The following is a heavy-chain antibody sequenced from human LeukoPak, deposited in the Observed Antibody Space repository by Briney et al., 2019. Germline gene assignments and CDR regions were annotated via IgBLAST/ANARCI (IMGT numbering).Heavy chain of an antibody. Sequence: GRSLRLSCAASGFTFSSYFMNWVRQAPGKGLEWVSSISSSSSNIYYADSVKGRFTISRDNAKNSLFLQMNSLRAEDTAVYYCAREGYSFGDDFWGQGTLVTVSS. D-gene: IGHD3-16*01. CDR1: GFTFSSYF. J-gene: IGHJ4*02. CDR2: ISSSSSNI. CDR3: AREGYSFGDDF. V-gene: IGHV3-21*01.